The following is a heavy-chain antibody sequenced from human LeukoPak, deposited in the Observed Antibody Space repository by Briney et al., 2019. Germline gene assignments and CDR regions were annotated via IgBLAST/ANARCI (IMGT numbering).Heavy chain of an antibody. CDR1: GYGFTRYW. J-gene: IGHJ3*02. CDR2: IYPRDSDT. V-gene: IGHV5-51*01. Sequence: GESLKISCKGSGYGFTRYWIGWVRQMPGKGLEWMGIIYPRDSDTRYSPSFQGQVTISADKSISTAYLQWSSLKASDTAMYYCARGPGTTEDAFDIWGQGTMVTVSS. CDR3: ARGPGTTEDAFDI. D-gene: IGHD1-7*01.